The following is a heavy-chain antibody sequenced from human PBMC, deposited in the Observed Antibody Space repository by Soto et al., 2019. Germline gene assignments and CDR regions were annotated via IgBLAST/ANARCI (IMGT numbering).Heavy chain of an antibody. CDR1: GFTFSSYA. Sequence: GGPLRLSCAASGFTFSSYAMPWVRQAPGKGLEWVAVISYDGSNKYYADSVKGRFTISRDNSKNTLYLQMNSLRAEDTAVYYCARDQSGSYLDYWGQGTLVTVSS. CDR2: ISYDGSNK. D-gene: IGHD1-26*01. CDR3: ARDQSGSYLDY. J-gene: IGHJ4*02. V-gene: IGHV3-30-3*01.